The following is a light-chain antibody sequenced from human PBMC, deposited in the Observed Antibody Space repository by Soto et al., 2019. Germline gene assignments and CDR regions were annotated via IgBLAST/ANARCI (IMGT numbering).Light chain of an antibody. Sequence: EIVMTQSPATLSVSPGERATLSCRASRSVSSNLAWYQQKPGQAPRLLIYGASTRATGIPARFSGSGSGTEFTLIISSLQSEDFAVYSCQQYKGWPLTFGGGTKVEIK. CDR2: GAS. CDR3: QQYKGWPLT. CDR1: RSVSSN. V-gene: IGKV3-15*01. J-gene: IGKJ4*01.